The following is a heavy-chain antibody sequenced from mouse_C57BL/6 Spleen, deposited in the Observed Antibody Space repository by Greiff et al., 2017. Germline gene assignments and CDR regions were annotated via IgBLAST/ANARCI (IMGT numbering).Heavy chain of an antibody. CDR2: IRNKANGYTT. CDR1: GFTFTDYY. Sequence: EVMLVESGGGLVQPGGSLSLSCAASGFTFTDYYMSWVRQPPGQALEWLGFIRNKANGYTTEYSASVKGRFTISRDNSQSILYLQMNALRAEDSATYYCARYNYDGYFDVWGTGTTVTVSS. CDR3: ARYNYDGYFDV. V-gene: IGHV7-3*01. D-gene: IGHD2-4*01. J-gene: IGHJ1*03.